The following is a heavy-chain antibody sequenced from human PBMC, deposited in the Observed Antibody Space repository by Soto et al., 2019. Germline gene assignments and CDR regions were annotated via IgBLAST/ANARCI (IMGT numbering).Heavy chain of an antibody. CDR3: VRRGGYCTDSDCSDRITEYYYGMYV. V-gene: IGHV1-8*01. CDR1: GYTFISYD. CDR2: MNPKSANT. D-gene: IGHD2-8*01. Sequence: ASVNVPCKASGYTFISYDVNWVRQATGQGLEWMGWMNPKSANTGYAKKFQGRVTMTRNHSITTAYMELKSLRSEDTAVYYCVRRGGYCTDSDCSDRITEYYYGMYVGAQ. J-gene: IGHJ6*02.